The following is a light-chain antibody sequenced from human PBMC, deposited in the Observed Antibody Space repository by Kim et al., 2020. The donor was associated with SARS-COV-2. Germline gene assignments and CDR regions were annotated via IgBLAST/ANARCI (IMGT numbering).Light chain of an antibody. CDR1: QSVSSSN. J-gene: IGKJ1*01. CDR2: GAS. CDR3: QQYGGSPRT. V-gene: IGKV3-20*01. Sequence: EIVLTQSPGTLSLSPGERATLSCRASQSVSSSNLAWYQQKPGQAPRLLIYGASSRATGIPDRFSGSGSGTDFTLTISRLEPEDFAVYYCQQYGGSPRTFGQGTKVDIK.